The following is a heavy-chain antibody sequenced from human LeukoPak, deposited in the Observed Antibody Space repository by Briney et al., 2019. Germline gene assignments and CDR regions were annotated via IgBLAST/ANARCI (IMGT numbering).Heavy chain of an antibody. D-gene: IGHD6-13*01. CDR3: ARKMRPGIAAAGSDY. V-gene: IGHV3-30*02. J-gene: IGHJ4*02. Sequence: GGSLRLSCAASGFTLSSYGMHWVRQAPGKGLEWVAFIRYDGSNNYYADSVKGRFTISRDSSKNTLYLQMNSLRAEDTAVYYCARKMRPGIAAAGSDYWGQGTLVTVSS. CDR1: GFTLSSYG. CDR2: IRYDGSNN.